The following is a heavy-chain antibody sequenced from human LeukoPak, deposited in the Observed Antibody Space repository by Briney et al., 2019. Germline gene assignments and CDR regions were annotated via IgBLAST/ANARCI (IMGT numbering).Heavy chain of an antibody. Sequence: ASVKVSXKASGYTFTSYGISWVRQAPGQGLEWMGWISAYNGNTNYAQKLQGRVTMTTDTSTSTAYMELRSLRSDDTAVYYCARGTGEGSGWYSFDYWGQGTLVTVSS. CDR3: ARGTGEGSGWYSFDY. D-gene: IGHD6-19*01. CDR2: ISAYNGNT. J-gene: IGHJ4*02. V-gene: IGHV1-18*01. CDR1: GYTFTSYG.